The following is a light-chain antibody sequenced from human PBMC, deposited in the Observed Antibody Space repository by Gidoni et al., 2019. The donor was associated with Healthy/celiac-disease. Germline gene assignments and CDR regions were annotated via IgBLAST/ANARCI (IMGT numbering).Light chain of an antibody. J-gene: IGLJ1*01. CDR2: DVS. CDR1: SSDVGGYNS. CDR3: SSYTSSSTPLV. V-gene: IGLV2-14*03. Sequence: QSALTQPASVSASPGQSITISCTGTSSDVGGYNSVSWYQQHPGKAPKLMIYDVSNRPSGVSNRFSCSKSGNTASLTISGLQAEDEAEYYCSSYTSSSTPLVFGTGTKVTVL.